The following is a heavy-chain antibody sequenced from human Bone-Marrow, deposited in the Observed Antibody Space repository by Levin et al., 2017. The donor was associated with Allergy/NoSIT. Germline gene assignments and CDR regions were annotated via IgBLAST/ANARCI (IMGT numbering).Heavy chain of an antibody. D-gene: IGHD2-15*01. CDR3: VRQSRRERGGDY. V-gene: IGHV3-7*01. CDR2: IAHDGSET. CDR1: GFTFFTYW. J-gene: IGHJ4*02. Sequence: GGSLRLSCTASGFTFFTYWMNWARQAPGKGPEWVASIAHDGSETYYVDSVKGRFTISRDNARNSLFLQMNSLRAEDTAVYYCVRQSRRERGGDYWGQGTLIVVSS.